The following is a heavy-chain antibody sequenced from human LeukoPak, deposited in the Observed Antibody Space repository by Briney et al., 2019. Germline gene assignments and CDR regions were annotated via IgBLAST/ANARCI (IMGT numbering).Heavy chain of an antibody. D-gene: IGHD6-13*01. CDR2: IYYSGST. Sequence: SETLSLTCAVYSGSFSGYYWSWIRQPPGKGLQWIGYIYYSGSTNYNPSLKSRVTISVDTSKNQFSLKLSSVTAADTAVYYCARGAVIAAADEYYYGMDVWGQGTTVTVSS. CDR3: ARGAVIAAADEYYYGMDV. CDR1: SGSFSGYY. J-gene: IGHJ6*02. V-gene: IGHV4-59*01.